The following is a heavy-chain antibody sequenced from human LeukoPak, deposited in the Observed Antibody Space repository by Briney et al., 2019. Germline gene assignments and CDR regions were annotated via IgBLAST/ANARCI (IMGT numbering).Heavy chain of an antibody. J-gene: IGHJ5*02. CDR2: IDWDDDK. D-gene: IGHD3-22*01. V-gene: IGHV2-70*01. Sequence: ESGPTLVNPTQTLTLTCTFSGFSLSTRGMCVSWIRQPPGKALEWLALIDWDDDKYYSTSLKTRLTISKDTSKNQVVLTMTNMDPVDTATYYCARAYYYDSSGPGGFDPWGQGTLVTVSS. CDR3: ARAYYYDSSGPGGFDP. CDR1: GFSLSTRGMC.